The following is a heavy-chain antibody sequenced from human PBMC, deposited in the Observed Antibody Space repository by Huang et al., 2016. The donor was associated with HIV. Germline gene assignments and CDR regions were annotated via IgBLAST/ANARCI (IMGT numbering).Heavy chain of an antibody. CDR1: GYTFTDSN. J-gene: IGHJ4*02. V-gene: IGHV1-2*02. Sequence: QVQLVQSGAEVKNPGASVRVSCKASGYTFTDSNIHWVRQAPGQGLDWMGWINPKRGGTIYAQTFQGRVTTTRDTTSSTVHMDLRRIQSDDAAVYFCARDWSFGSSTSPADWGQGTLVTVSS. D-gene: IGHD6-6*01. CDR3: ARDWSFGSSTSPAD. CDR2: INPKRGGT.